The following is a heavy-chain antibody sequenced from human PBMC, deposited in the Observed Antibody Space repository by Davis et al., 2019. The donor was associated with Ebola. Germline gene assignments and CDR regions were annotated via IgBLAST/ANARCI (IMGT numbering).Heavy chain of an antibody. CDR2: FYYDGST. CDR1: GASMSSYY. J-gene: IGHJ5*02. V-gene: IGHV4-59*12. D-gene: IGHD5-12*01. Sequence: PSETLSLTCTVSGASMSSYYWTWVRQAPGKSLEWIGYFYYDGSTTYNPSLKSRVTISIDTSKIQFSLNMTSVTAADTAVYYCARGRSGYDAWGRGTLVTVSS. CDR3: ARGRSGYDA.